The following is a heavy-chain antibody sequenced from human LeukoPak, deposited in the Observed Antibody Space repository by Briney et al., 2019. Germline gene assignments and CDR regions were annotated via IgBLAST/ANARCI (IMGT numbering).Heavy chain of an antibody. J-gene: IGHJ6*02. CDR1: GGSISSYY. V-gene: IGHV4-59*08. Sequence: SETLSLTCTVSGGSISSYYWSWIRQPPGKGLEWIGYIYYSGGTNYSPSLKSRVTISVDTSKNQFSLKLSSVTAADTAVYYCARQLRSYYYGMDVWGQGTTVTVSS. CDR2: IYYSGGT. CDR3: ARQLRSYYYGMDV. D-gene: IGHD2-8*01.